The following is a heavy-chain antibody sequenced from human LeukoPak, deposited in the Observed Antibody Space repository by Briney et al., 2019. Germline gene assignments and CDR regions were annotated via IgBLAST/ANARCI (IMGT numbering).Heavy chain of an antibody. CDR3: AKVSGVLRYFDWLSTPPYYFDY. CDR2: ISYDGSNK. V-gene: IGHV3-30*18. CDR1: GFTFSSYG. Sequence: GGSLRLSCAASGFTFSSYGMHWVRQAPGKGLEWVAVISYDGSNKYYADSVKGRFTTSRDNSKNTLYLQMNSLRAEDTAVYYCAKVSGVLRYFDWLSTPPYYFDYWGQGTLVTVSS. J-gene: IGHJ4*02. D-gene: IGHD3-9*01.